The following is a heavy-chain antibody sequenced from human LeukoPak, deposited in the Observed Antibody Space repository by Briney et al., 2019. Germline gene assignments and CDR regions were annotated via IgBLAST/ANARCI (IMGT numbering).Heavy chain of an antibody. CDR3: ARDGLGYCSSTSCHIPPFQH. D-gene: IGHD2-2*02. Sequence: GGSLRLSCAASGFTFSSYSMNWVRQAPGKGLEWVSYISSSSSTIYYADSVKGRFTISRDNAKNSLYLQMNSLRAEDTAVYYCARDGLGYCSSTSCHIPPFQHWGQGTLVTVSS. CDR2: ISSSSSTI. J-gene: IGHJ1*01. CDR1: GFTFSSYS. V-gene: IGHV3-48*01.